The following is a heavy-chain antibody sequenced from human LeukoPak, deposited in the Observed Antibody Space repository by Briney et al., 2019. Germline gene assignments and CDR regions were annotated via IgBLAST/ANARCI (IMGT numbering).Heavy chain of an antibody. CDR2: ISGDGGST. CDR1: GFTFDDYA. Sequence: GGSLRLSCAASGFTFDDYAMHWVRQAPGKGLEWVSLISGDGGSTYYADSVKGRFTISRDNSKNSLYLQMNSLRTEDTALYYCAKGQYYDILTGPPAYFDYWGQGTLVTVSS. CDR3: AKGQYYDILTGPPAYFDY. J-gene: IGHJ4*02. D-gene: IGHD3-9*01. V-gene: IGHV3-43*02.